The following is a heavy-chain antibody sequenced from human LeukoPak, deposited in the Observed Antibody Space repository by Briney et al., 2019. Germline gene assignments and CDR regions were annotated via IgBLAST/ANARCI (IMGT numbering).Heavy chain of an antibody. V-gene: IGHV1-69*05. J-gene: IGHJ4*02. Sequence: SVKVSCKASGGTFSSYAISWVRQAPGQGLEWMGRIIPIFGTADYAQKFQGRVTITTDESTSTAYMELSSLRSEDTAVYYCASWDSSGYYFRYWGQGTLVTVSS. CDR3: ASWDSSGYYFRY. D-gene: IGHD3-22*01. CDR2: IIPIFGTA. CDR1: GGTFSSYA.